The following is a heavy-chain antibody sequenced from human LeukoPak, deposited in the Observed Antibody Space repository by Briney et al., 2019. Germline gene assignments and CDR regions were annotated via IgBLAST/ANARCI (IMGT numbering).Heavy chain of an antibody. CDR2: ISYDGSIK. CDR1: GYTFTNFA. J-gene: IGHJ4*02. Sequence: GGSLRLSCVASGYTFTNFAIYWVRRAPGKGLEWVTVISYDGSIKYYADSVKGRFTISRDNSENTVYLQMNSLRTEDTAVYYCARVPNGADYWGQGTLVTVSS. CDR3: ARVPNGADY. D-gene: IGHD2-8*01. V-gene: IGHV3-30*04.